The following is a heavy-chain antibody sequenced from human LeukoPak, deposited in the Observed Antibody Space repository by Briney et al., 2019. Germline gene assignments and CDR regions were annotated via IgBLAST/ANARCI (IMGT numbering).Heavy chain of an antibody. V-gene: IGHV3-23*01. CDR2: ISGSGGST. CDR3: AKPAVYSGSYLGAY. D-gene: IGHD1-26*01. Sequence: GGSLRLSCAASGFTFSSYGMHWVRQAPGKGLEWVSAISGSGGSTYYADSVKGRFTISRDNSKNTLYLQMNSLRAEDTAVYYCAKPAVYSGSYLGAYWGQGTLVTVSS. CDR1: GFTFSSYG. J-gene: IGHJ4*02.